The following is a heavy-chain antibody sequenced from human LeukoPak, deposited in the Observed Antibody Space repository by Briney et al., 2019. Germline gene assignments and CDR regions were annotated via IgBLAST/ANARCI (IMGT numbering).Heavy chain of an antibody. V-gene: IGHV4-59*08. CDR1: GGSISSYY. CDR2: IYYSGNT. CDR3: ARRSLVRTVGYYYGMDV. D-gene: IGHD1-26*01. Sequence: SETLSLTCTVSGGSISSYYWSWIRQPPGKGLECIGYIYYSGNTNYNPSLKSRVTISVDTSKKQFSLKLSSVTAADTAVYYCARRSLVRTVGYYYGMDVWGQGTTVTVSS. J-gene: IGHJ6*02.